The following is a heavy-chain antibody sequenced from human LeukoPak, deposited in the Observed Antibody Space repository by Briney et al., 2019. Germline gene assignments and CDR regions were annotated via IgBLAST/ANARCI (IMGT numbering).Heavy chain of an antibody. J-gene: IGHJ5*02. D-gene: IGHD3-10*01. CDR3: ARGLLWFGDIRGNWFDP. Sequence: GGSLRLSCAASGFTVSINYISWVRQAPGKGLEWVSLIDSGGNTYYADSVKGRFTISRDNSKNTLYLQMNSLRAEDTAVYNCARGLLWFGDIRGNWFDPWGQGTLVTVSS. CDR1: GFTVSINY. CDR2: IDSGGNT. V-gene: IGHV3-53*01.